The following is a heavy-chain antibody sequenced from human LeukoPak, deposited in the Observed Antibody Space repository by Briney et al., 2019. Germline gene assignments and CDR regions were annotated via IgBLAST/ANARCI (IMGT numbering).Heavy chain of an antibody. CDR3: ARAYYYDSSGTDAFDI. CDR2: IYPGDSDT. CDR1: GYSFTSYW. J-gene: IGHJ3*02. D-gene: IGHD3-22*01. Sequence: KRGESLKISCKGSGYSFTSYWIGWVRQMPGKGLEWMGIIYPGDSDTRYSPSFQGQVTISADKSISTAYLQWSSLKASDTAMYYCARAYYYDSSGTDAFDIWGQGTMVTVSS. V-gene: IGHV5-51*01.